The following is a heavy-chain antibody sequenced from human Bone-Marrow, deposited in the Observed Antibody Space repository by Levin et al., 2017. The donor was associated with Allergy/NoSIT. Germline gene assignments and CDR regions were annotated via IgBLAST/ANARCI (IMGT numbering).Heavy chain of an antibody. V-gene: IGHV4-39*01. J-gene: IGHJ6*03. Sequence: SQTLSLTCPVSGGSISSTSYYWGWIRQPPGKGLEWIGSFYDRGSTYYNPSLKSRVTISVDTSKNQLSLKVTSVTAVDTAVYYCARQISDGTASAYYMDVWGKGTTVTVSS. CDR1: GGSISSTSYY. D-gene: IGHD6-13*01. CDR3: ARQISDGTASAYYMDV. CDR2: FYDRGST.